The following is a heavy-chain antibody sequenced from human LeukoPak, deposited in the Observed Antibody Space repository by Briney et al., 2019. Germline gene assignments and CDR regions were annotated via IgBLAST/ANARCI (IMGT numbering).Heavy chain of an antibody. Sequence: ASVNVSCKASAYTFTGYYMHWVRQAPGQGLEWMGGINPNSGATNYAQKFQGRVTMTSDTSISTAYMELSRLRSDDTAVYYCARVQYSGSAALDYWGQGTLVTVSS. D-gene: IGHD6-6*01. J-gene: IGHJ4*02. CDR1: AYTFTGYY. CDR3: ARVQYSGSAALDY. CDR2: INPNSGAT. V-gene: IGHV1-2*02.